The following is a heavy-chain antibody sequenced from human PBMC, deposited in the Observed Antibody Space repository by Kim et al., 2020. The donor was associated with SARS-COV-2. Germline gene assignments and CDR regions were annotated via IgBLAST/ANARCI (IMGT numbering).Heavy chain of an antibody. CDR3: ARGDTIFGVVINAFDI. CDR2: IYYSGST. D-gene: IGHD3-3*01. V-gene: IGHV4-31*03. J-gene: IGHJ3*02. Sequence: TLSLTCTVSGDSISSGGYYWSWIREHPGKGLEWIGYIYYSGSTYYNPSLKSRVTISVDTSKNQFSLKLSSVTAADTAVYYCARGDTIFGVVINAFDIWGQGTMVTVSS. CDR1: GDSISSGGYY.